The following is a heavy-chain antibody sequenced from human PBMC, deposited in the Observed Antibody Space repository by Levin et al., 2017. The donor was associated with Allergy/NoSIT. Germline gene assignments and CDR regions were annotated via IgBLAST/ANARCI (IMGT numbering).Heavy chain of an antibody. J-gene: IGHJ4*02. CDR2: IFYSGIV. CDR1: GGSVSSGDYY. V-gene: IGHV4-61*08. Sequence: KSSETLSLTCTVSGGSVSSGDYYWNWLRQPPGKGLEWIGHIFYSGIVRSSPSLESRVTMSVDTSKNQFSLKLSSATAADTAVYYCAREVYCIGNVCSKLYFDYWGQGTLVVVSS. CDR3: AREVYCIGNVCSKLYFDY. D-gene: IGHD2-15*01.